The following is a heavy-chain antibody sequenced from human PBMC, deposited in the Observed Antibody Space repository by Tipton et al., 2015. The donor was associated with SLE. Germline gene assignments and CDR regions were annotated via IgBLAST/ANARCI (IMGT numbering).Heavy chain of an antibody. J-gene: IGHJ6*02. CDR2: IDHGGT. Sequence: TLSLTCVVSGYSISSGYYWGWFRQPPGEGVEWVGSIDHGGTHYNPSLKSRVTISVDPSKNQFSLKLSSVTAADTAVYYCARDYGADYYYGGMDVWGQGTTVTVSS. V-gene: IGHV4-38-2*02. D-gene: IGHD4-17*01. CDR3: ARDYGADYYYGGMDV. CDR1: GYSISSGYY.